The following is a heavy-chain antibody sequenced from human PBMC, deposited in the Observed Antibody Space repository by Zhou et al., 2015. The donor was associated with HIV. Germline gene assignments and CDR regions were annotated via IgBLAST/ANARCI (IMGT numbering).Heavy chain of an antibody. CDR1: GGTFSSSG. CDR2: FIPIFGTA. Sequence: VQLVQSGAELKKPGASVKVSCKASGGTFSSSGLSWVRQAPGQGLEWMGGFIPIFGTAFYAQKVQGRVTITADESTSTAYMELSSLRSEDTAVYYCARDRRGSGYDAFDIWGQGTMVTVSS. J-gene: IGHJ3*02. CDR3: ARDRRGSGYDAFDI. D-gene: IGHD3-22*01. V-gene: IGHV1-69*12.